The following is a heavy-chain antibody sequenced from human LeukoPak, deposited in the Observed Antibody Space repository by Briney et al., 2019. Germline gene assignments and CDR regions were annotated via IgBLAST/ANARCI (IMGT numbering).Heavy chain of an antibody. CDR2: ISAYNGNT. V-gene: IGHV1-18*01. D-gene: IGHD3-22*01. Sequence: ASVKVSCKASGYTFTSYGISWVRRAPGQGLEWMGWISAYNGNTNYAQKLQGRVTMTTDTSTSTAYMELRSLRSDDTTVYYCARVRFGYYDSRVIDYWGQGTLVTVSS. CDR1: GYTFTSYG. J-gene: IGHJ4*02. CDR3: ARVRFGYYDSRVIDY.